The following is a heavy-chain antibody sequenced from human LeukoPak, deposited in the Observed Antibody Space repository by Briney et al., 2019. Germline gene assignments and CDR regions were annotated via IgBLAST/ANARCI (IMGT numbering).Heavy chain of an antibody. CDR3: ARDRGDTPGDAFDI. D-gene: IGHD3-10*01. V-gene: IGHV3-21*01. Sequence: GGSLRLSCAASGFTFSSYAMHWVRQAPGKGLEWVSSISSSSSYIYYADSVKGRFTISRDNAKNSLYLQMNSLRAEDTAVYYCARDRGDTPGDAFDIWGQGTMVTVSS. CDR1: GFTFSSYA. CDR2: ISSSSSYI. J-gene: IGHJ3*02.